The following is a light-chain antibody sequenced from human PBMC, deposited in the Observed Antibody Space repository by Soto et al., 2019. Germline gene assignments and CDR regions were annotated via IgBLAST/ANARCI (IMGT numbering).Light chain of an antibody. J-gene: IGKJ1*01. Sequence: DIQMTQSPSSLSASVGDRVTNTCRASRSISNYLNWYQQKSGKVPRLLIYAASSLQPGVPSRFSGTGTGTAFTLTITSLQPEDSATYYCQQSYSVPRFGPGTRVDLK. CDR2: AAS. CDR1: RSISNY. V-gene: IGKV1-39*01. CDR3: QQSYSVPR.